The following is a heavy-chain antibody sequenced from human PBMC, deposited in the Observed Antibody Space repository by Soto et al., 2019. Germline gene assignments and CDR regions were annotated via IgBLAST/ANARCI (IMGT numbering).Heavy chain of an antibody. V-gene: IGHV1-69*13. Sequence: SVKVSCKASGGTFSSYAISWVRQAPGQGLEWMGGIIPIFGTANYAQKFQGRVTITADESTSTAYMELSSLRSEDTAVYYCATEGSGSYYAFDIWGQGTMVTVSS. D-gene: IGHD1-26*01. J-gene: IGHJ3*02. CDR3: ATEGSGSYYAFDI. CDR2: IIPIFGTA. CDR1: GGTFSSYA.